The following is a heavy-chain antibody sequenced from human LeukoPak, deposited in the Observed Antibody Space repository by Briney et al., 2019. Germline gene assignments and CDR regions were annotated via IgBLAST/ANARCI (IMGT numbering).Heavy chain of an antibody. Sequence: GESLRLSCAASGFTFSSYAMSWVRQAPGKGLEWVSAISASGGSTYYADSVKGRFTISRDNSKNTLYLKMNSQRAEDTAVYYCAKAYPYDFWSGYTQYGMDVWGQGTTVTVSS. D-gene: IGHD3-3*01. CDR1: GFTFSSYA. V-gene: IGHV3-23*01. CDR3: AKAYPYDFWSGYTQYGMDV. J-gene: IGHJ6*02. CDR2: ISASGGST.